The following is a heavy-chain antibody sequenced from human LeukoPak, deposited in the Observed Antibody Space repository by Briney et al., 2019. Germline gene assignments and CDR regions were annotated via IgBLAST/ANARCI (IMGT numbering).Heavy chain of an antibody. CDR3: ARGNYYGDAFDI. CDR2: ISSSSSYI. J-gene: IGHJ3*02. V-gene: IGHV3-21*01. Sequence: PGRSLRLSCAASGFTFSSYSMNWVRQAPGKGLEWVSSISSSSSYIYYADSVKGRFTISRDNAKISLYLQMNSLRAEDTAVYYCARGNYYGDAFDIWGQGTMVTVSS. D-gene: IGHD3-3*01. CDR1: GFTFSSYS.